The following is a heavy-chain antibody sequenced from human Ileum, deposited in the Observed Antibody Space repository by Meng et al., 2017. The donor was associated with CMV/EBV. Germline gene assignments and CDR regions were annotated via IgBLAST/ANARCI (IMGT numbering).Heavy chain of an antibody. CDR3: AREPSNAAFDI. CDR2: ISDVSRYI. CDR1: GFTFHTYS. J-gene: IGHJ3*02. V-gene: IGHV3-21*06. Sequence: GESLKISCAASGFTFHTYSMNWVRQAPGKGLEWVSSISDVSRYIYYADSVKGRFTISRDNAKNSLYLQMNTLKAEETAVYYCAREPSNAAFDIWGQGTMVTVSS.